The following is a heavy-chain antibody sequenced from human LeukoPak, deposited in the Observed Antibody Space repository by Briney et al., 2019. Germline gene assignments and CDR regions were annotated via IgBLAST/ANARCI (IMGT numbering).Heavy chain of an antibody. CDR2: ISSSSSYT. CDR1: GFTFSSYS. D-gene: IGHD5-18*01. J-gene: IGHJ4*02. CDR3: ARDHGYSYGFDY. Sequence: GGSLRLSCAASGFTFSSYSMNWVRQAPGKGLEWVSSISSSSSYTYYADSVKGRFTISRDNAKNSLYLQMNSLRAEDTAVYYCARDHGYSYGFDYWGQGTLVTVSS. V-gene: IGHV3-21*01.